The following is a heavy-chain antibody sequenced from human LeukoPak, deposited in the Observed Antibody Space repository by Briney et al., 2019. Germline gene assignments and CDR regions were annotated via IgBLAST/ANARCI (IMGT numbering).Heavy chain of an antibody. V-gene: IGHV3-21*01. CDR1: GFTFNTYS. CDR2: ITSSSSYI. CDR3: ARDLPVAVRGVIRLQRDWFDP. J-gene: IGHJ5*02. D-gene: IGHD3-10*01. Sequence: GGSLRLSCAASGFTFNTYSMNWVRQAPGKGLEWVSSITSSSSYIYYADSAKGRFTISRDNAKNSLYLQMNSLRAEDTAVYYCARDLPVAVRGVIRLQRDWFDPWGQGTLVTVSS.